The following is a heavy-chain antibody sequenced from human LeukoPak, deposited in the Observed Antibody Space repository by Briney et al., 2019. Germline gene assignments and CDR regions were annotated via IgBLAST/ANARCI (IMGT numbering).Heavy chain of an antibody. Sequence: SETLSLTCTVSGGSTSSGSYYWSWIRQPAGKGLEWIGRIYTSGTTNYNPSLKSRVTISVDTSKNQFSLKLSSVTAADTAVYYCVRHDSSGYYFDYWGQGTLVTVSS. V-gene: IGHV4-61*02. CDR3: VRHDSSGYYFDY. J-gene: IGHJ4*02. D-gene: IGHD3-22*01. CDR2: IYTSGTT. CDR1: GGSTSSGSYY.